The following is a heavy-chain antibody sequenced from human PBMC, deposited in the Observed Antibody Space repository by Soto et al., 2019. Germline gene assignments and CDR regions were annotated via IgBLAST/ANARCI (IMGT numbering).Heavy chain of an antibody. CDR2: VYHSGTT. J-gene: IGHJ6*02. Sequence: PSETLSLTCTVSGGSINSGGYYWSWIRQHPGKGPEWIGYVYHSGTTYYNPSLKSRVTISVDTAKNQFSLKLSSVTAADTAVYYCARDIVATYYYYGMDVWGQGTTVTVSS. D-gene: IGHD5-12*01. V-gene: IGHV4-61*08. CDR3: ARDIVATYYYYGMDV. CDR1: GGSINSGGYY.